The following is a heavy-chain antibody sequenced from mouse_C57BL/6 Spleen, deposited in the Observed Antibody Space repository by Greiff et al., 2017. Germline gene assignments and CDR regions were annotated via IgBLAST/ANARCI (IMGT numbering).Heavy chain of an antibody. CDR1: GYAFTSYW. Sequence: QVQLQQPGAELVKPGASVKMSCKASGYAFTSYWMNWVKQRPGQGLEWIGQIYPGDGDTNYNGKFKGKATLTVDKSSSTAYMQLSSLTSEDSAVYYCAAYDVAMGDRGQGTSVTVS. CDR2: IYPGDGDT. V-gene: IGHV1-80*01. J-gene: IGHJ4*01. D-gene: IGHD2-3*01. CDR3: AAYDVAMGD.